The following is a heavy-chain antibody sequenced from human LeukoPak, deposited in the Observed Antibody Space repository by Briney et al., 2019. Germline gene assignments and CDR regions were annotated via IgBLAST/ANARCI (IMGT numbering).Heavy chain of an antibody. J-gene: IGHJ4*02. Sequence: ASVKVSCKTSGYTFTSYGISWVRQAPGRGLEWMGWISAYNGNTNYAQKLQGRVTMTTDTSTNTAYMELRSLRSDDTAVYYCARVQPIYDYSGYYAYWGQGTLVTVSS. D-gene: IGHD3-22*01. CDR2: ISAYNGNT. CDR1: GYTFTSYG. V-gene: IGHV1-18*01. CDR3: ARVQPIYDYSGYYAY.